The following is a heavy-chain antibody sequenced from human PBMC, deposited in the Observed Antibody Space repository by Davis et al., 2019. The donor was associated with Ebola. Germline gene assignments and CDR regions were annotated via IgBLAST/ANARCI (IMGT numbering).Heavy chain of an antibody. CDR3: AGERGIQLWSRLPVDN. J-gene: IGHJ4*02. V-gene: IGHV1-18*01. CDR2: ISAYNGNT. CDR1: GYTFTSYG. Sequence: AASVKVSCKASGYTFTSYGISWVRQAPAQGLEWMGWISAYNGNTNYAQKLQGRVTMTTDTSTSTAYMELRSLRSDDTAVDYCAGERGIQLWSRLPVDNWGQGTLVTVSS. D-gene: IGHD5-18*01.